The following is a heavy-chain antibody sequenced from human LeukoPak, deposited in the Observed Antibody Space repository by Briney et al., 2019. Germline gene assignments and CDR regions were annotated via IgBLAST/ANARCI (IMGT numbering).Heavy chain of an antibody. V-gene: IGHV1-46*01. CDR3: ARDRGSRSGIIDY. CDR1: GYTFTSYY. Sequence: GASVKVSCKASGYTFTSYYMHWVRQAPGQGLEWMGIINPSGGTTTYAQKFQGRVTMTRDTSTSTVYMELSSLRSEDTAVYYCARDRGSRSGIIDYWGQGTLVTVS. D-gene: IGHD1-26*01. J-gene: IGHJ4*02. CDR2: INPSGGTT.